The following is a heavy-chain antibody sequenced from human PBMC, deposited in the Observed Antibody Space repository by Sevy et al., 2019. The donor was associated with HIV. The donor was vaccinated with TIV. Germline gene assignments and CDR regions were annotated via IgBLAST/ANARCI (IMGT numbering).Heavy chain of an antibody. Sequence: ASVKVSCKASGYTFTNYGISWVRQAPGQGLEWMGWISTHNGDTNYAQKLQGRVTMTTDTSTSTAYMGLRSLRPDETAVYYCARRIYYDSSAYYWWFDPWGQGTLVTVSS. V-gene: IGHV1-18*01. J-gene: IGHJ5*02. D-gene: IGHD3-22*01. CDR1: GYTFTNYG. CDR3: ARRIYYDSSAYYWWFDP. CDR2: ISTHNGDT.